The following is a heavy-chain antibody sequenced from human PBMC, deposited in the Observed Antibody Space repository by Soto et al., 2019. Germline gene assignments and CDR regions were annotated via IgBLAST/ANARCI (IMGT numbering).Heavy chain of an antibody. CDR1: GYSFASYW. CDR2: IDPSDSQT. Sequence: LGESLKISCNGSGYSFASYWITWVRQKPWKGLEWMGRIDPSDSQTYYSPSFRGHVTISATKSITTVFLQWSSLRASDTAMYYCARQIYDSDTGPNFQYYFDSWGQGTPVTVSS. CDR3: ARQIYDSDTGPNFQYYFDS. D-gene: IGHD3-22*01. J-gene: IGHJ4*02. V-gene: IGHV5-10-1*01.